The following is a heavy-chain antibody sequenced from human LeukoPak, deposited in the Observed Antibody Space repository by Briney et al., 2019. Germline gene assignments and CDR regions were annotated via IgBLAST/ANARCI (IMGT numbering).Heavy chain of an antibody. J-gene: IGHJ3*01. D-gene: IGHD3-22*01. V-gene: IGHV3-53*01. CDR1: GFSIRTYY. CDR3: VRPAHHNFSPDSSGYYGDAFIV. Sequence: GGSLRLSCEASGFSIRTYYMSWVRQVPGKGLEWVSVIYSGGTIRYADSVKGRFTFSRDNSKDTLNLQMNSLRADDTAVYYCVRPAHHNFSPDSSGYYGDAFIVWGQGTVFTVPS. CDR2: IYSGGTI.